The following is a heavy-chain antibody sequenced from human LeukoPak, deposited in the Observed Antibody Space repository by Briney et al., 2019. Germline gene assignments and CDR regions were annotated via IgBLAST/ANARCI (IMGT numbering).Heavy chain of an antibody. Sequence: GGSLRLSCAASGFTFSSYGMHWVRQAPGKGLEWVAAIWYDGSNKYYADSVKGRFTISRDNSKNTLYLQMNSLRAEDTAVYYCARDGLIVVVPAATQGWFDPWGQGTLVTVSS. CDR2: IWYDGSNK. CDR1: GFTFSSYG. J-gene: IGHJ5*02. D-gene: IGHD2-2*01. CDR3: ARDGLIVVVPAATQGWFDP. V-gene: IGHV3-33*01.